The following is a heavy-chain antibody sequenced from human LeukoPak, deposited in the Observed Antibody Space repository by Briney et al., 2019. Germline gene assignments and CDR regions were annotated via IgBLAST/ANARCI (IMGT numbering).Heavy chain of an antibody. J-gene: IGHJ4*02. D-gene: IGHD6-19*01. CDR2: IYYSGST. CDR1: GGSISSYY. V-gene: IGHV4-59*01. CDR3: ARGGGVAGTPYNPYDY. Sequence: SETLSLTCAVYGGSISSYYWSWIRQPPGKGLEWIGYIYYSGSTNYNPSLKSRVTISVDTSKNQFSLKLSSVTAADTAVYYCARGGGVAGTPYNPYDYWGQGTLVTVSS.